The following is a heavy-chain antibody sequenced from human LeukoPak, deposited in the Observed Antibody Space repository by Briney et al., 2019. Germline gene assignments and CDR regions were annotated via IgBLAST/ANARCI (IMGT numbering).Heavy chain of an antibody. CDR1: GFTFSSYA. Sequence: GGSLRLSCAASGFTFSSYAMHWVRQAPGKGLEWVTFIRSDSSYKYYADSVKGRFTTSRDNSKSTLDLQMNSLRAEDTAVYYCARVDAKGYYYYGMDVWGQGTTVTVSS. D-gene: IGHD2-8*01. CDR3: ARVDAKGYYYYGMDV. J-gene: IGHJ6*02. V-gene: IGHV3-30*02. CDR2: IRSDSSYK.